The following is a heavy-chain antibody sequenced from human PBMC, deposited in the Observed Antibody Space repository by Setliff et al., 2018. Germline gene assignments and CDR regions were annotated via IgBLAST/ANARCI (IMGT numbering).Heavy chain of an antibody. V-gene: IGHV4-4*08. D-gene: IGHD3-22*01. CDR1: GGSISNYY. J-gene: IGHJ4*02. CDR2: IYTSGST. CDR3: ARARSGDYSDSTGYLDY. Sequence: PSETLSLTCTVSGGSISNYYWTWIRQPPGKGLDWIGYIYTSGSTNYNPSLKSXVTISVXXXXXXXXXXXXXXXXXDTAVYYCARARSGDYSDSTGYLDYWGQGTLVTVSS.